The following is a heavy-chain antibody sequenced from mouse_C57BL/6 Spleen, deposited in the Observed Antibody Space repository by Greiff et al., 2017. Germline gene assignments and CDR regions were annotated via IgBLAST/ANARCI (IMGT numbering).Heavy chain of an antibody. CDR1: GFNIKDYY. CDR3: ASSRPDWYFDV. V-gene: IGHV14-2*01. Sequence: EVQLQQSGAELVKPGASVKLSCTASGFNIKDYYMHWVKQRTEQGLEWIGRIDPEDGETKCAPKFQGKATITADTSSNTAYLQLSSLTSEDTAVYYCASSRPDWYFDVWGTGTTVTVSS. J-gene: IGHJ1*03. CDR2: IDPEDGET.